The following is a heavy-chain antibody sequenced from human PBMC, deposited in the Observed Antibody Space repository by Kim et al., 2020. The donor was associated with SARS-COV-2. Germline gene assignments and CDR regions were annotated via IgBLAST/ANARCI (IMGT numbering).Heavy chain of an antibody. CDR3: AKDGSTYQSFYYMDV. V-gene: IGHV3-9*01. D-gene: IGHD2-2*01. Sequence: GGSLRLSCAASGFTFGDYAMHWVRQAPGKGLEWVSGISWNSGSMGYADSVKGRFTISRDNAKNSLYLQMNSLRAEDTALYYCAKDGSTYQSFYYMDVWGKGTTVTVSS. CDR2: ISWNSGSM. CDR1: GFTFGDYA. J-gene: IGHJ6*03.